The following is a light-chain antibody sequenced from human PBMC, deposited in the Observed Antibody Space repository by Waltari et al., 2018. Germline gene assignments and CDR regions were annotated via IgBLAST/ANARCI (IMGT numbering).Light chain of an antibody. Sequence: EIVLTQSPAPLSLSPGERATLSCRASQSISSYISWYRQKPGQTPTLLIYDASQRATGIPARIRGSGSGTDFTLTITGVEPEDFAVYFCQQGSGWPPTYSFGQGTKLEIK. CDR1: QSISSY. J-gene: IGKJ2*01. V-gene: IGKV3-11*01. CDR2: DAS. CDR3: QQGSGWPPTYS.